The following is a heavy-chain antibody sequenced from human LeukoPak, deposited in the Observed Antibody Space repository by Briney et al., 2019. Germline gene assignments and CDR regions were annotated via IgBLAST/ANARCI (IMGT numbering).Heavy chain of an antibody. Sequence: PGDSLRLSCAASGFTFSSYWMSWVRQAPGKGLEWVSAISGSGGSTYYADSVKGRFTISRDNSKNTLYLQMNSLRAEDTAVYYCAIQLLLIDYPIDYWGQGTLVTVSS. CDR1: GFTFSSYW. D-gene: IGHD3-22*01. CDR2: ISGSGGST. CDR3: AIQLLLIDYPIDY. J-gene: IGHJ4*02. V-gene: IGHV3-23*01.